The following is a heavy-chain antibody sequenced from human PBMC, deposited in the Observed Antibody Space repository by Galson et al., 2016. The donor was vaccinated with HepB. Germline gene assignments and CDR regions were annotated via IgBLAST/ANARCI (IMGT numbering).Heavy chain of an antibody. V-gene: IGHV3-53*05. CDR1: GFTLRDNY. CDR2: LYSGGAT. Sequence: SLRLSCAVSGFTLRDNYMNWVRQAPGKGLEWVSVLYSGGATYYADSVRGRFTISRDNSNSLSPQMNSLKAGDTAVYFGARIPTGSYHWYLDLWGRGTLVTVSS. D-gene: IGHD2-8*02. CDR3: ARIPTGSYHWYLDL. J-gene: IGHJ2*01.